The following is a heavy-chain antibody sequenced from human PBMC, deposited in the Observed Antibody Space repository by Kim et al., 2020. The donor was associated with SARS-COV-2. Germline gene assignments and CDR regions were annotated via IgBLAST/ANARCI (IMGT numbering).Heavy chain of an antibody. D-gene: IGHD3-10*01. CDR3: AHRRITMVRGDKKNWFDP. CDR2: IYWDDDK. CDR1: GFSLSTSGVG. J-gene: IGHJ5*02. Sequence: SGPTLVKPTQTLTLTCTFSGFSLSTSGVGVGWIRQPPGKALEWLALIYWDDDKRYSPSLKSRLTITKDTSKNQVVLTMTNMDPVDTATYYCAHRRITMVRGDKKNWFDPWGQGTLVTVSS. V-gene: IGHV2-5*02.